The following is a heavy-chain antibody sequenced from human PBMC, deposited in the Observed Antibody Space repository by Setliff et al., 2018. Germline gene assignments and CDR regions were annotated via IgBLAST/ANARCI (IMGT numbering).Heavy chain of an antibody. D-gene: IGHD1-1*01. J-gene: IGHJ4*02. V-gene: IGHV4-59*01. Sequence: SETLSLTCSVSGDSMSGASIWSWIRQPPGRGLEFMGYVFPNGASKYDPSFKSRLTISVDTSKNQFSLKLTSVTAADTAFYFCAKGGTYRYFDFWGQGTLVTV. CDR3: AKGGTYRYFDF. CDR2: VFPNGAS. CDR1: GDSMSGAS.